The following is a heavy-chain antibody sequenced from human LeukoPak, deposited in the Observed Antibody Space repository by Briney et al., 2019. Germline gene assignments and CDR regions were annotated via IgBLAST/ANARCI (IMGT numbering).Heavy chain of an antibody. CDR1: EFTFSSYG. D-gene: IGHD3-10*01. V-gene: IGHV3-23*01. CDR3: AKAAYLYGWGSYYNDY. J-gene: IGHJ4*02. Sequence: GGSLRLSCAASEFTFSSYGMNWVRQSPGKGLEWVSVISTTSDSIYYADAVKGRFTISRDNSKNMVYLQMNSLRAEDTAVYFCAKAAYLYGWGSYYNDYWGQGTLVTVSS. CDR2: ISTTSDSI.